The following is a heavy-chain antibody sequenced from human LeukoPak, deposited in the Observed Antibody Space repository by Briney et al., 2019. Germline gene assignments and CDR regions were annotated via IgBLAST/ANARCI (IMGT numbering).Heavy chain of an antibody. Sequence: GGSLRLSCAASGFTFSSYAMSWVRQAPREGLEWVSAISGSGGSTYYADSVKGRFTISRDNSKNTLYLQMNSLRAEDTAVYYCAKGSITMVRGGYFDYWGQGTLVTVST. CDR1: GFTFSSYA. CDR3: AKGSITMVRGGYFDY. V-gene: IGHV3-23*01. CDR2: ISGSGGST. D-gene: IGHD3-10*01. J-gene: IGHJ4*02.